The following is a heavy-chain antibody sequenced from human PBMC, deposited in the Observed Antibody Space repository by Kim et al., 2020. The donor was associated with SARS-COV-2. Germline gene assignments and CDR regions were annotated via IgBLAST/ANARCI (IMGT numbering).Heavy chain of an antibody. CDR1: GYSFTGYY. J-gene: IGHJ4*02. CDR2: INPNSGDT. V-gene: IGHV1-2*06. D-gene: IGHD1-26*01. Sequence: ASVKVSCKSSGYSFTGYYLHWVRQAPGQGLEWMGRINPNSGDTYYAQEFPGRVTMTRDTSISTAYMELSSLKSDDTAVYYCARGRGGGATYFDYWGRGTLVTVSS. CDR3: ARGRGGGATYFDY.